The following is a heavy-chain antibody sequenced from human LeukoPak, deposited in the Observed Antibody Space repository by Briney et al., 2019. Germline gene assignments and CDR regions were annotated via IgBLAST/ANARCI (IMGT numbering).Heavy chain of an antibody. J-gene: IGHJ4*02. D-gene: IGHD6-6*01. CDR3: AKSGAARFDY. Sequence: GGSLRLSCAASGFTFSSYAMSWVRQAPGKGLEWVSSISGRDGSTYYADSVKGRFTISRDNSKNTLYLQMNSLRAEDTAVYYCAKSGAARFDYWGQGTLVTVSS. CDR1: GFTFSSYA. CDR2: ISGRDGST. V-gene: IGHV3-23*01.